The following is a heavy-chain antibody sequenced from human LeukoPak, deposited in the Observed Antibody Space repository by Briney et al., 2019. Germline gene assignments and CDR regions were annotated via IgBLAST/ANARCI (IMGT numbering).Heavy chain of an antibody. V-gene: IGHV4-4*07. D-gene: IGHD3-10*01. CDR1: GGSISSYY. J-gene: IGHJ5*02. CDR2: IYTSGST. CDR3: ARASAAGYYGSGNWFDP. Sequence: SETLSLTCTVSGGSISSYYWSWIRQPAGKGLEWIGRIYTSGSTNYNPSLKSRVTMSVDTSKNQFSLKLSSVTAADTAVYYCARASAAGYYGSGNWFDPWGQGTLVTVSS.